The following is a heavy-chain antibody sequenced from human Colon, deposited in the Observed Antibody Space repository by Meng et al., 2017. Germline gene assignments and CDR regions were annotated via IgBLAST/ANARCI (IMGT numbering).Heavy chain of an antibody. Sequence: VPRQESGPGVVKPSETLSLTCAVSGGSISRSDWWSWVRQPPGKGLEWIGETSHSGSTNYSPSLKSRVTISLDKSKNQLSLKLNSVTAADTAVYYCASSDYYRSDYWGQGTLVTVSS. CDR3: ASSDYYRSDY. D-gene: IGHD3-22*01. CDR1: GGSISRSDW. J-gene: IGHJ4*02. V-gene: IGHV4-4*02. CDR2: TSHSGST.